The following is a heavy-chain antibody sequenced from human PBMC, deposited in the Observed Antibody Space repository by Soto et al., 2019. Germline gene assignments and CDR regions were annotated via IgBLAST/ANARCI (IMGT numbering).Heavy chain of an antibody. CDR1: VYSFTSYW. CDR3: AMHRYCSGGSCLYYYYGMDV. D-gene: IGHD2-15*01. Sequence: GESLKISCKGSVYSFTSYWIGWVRQMPGKGLEWMWIIYPGDSDTRYSPSFQGQVTISADKSISTAYLQWSSLKASDTAMYYCAMHRYCSGGSCLYYYYGMDVWGQGTTVNVSS. CDR2: IYPGDSDT. V-gene: IGHV5-51*01. J-gene: IGHJ6*02.